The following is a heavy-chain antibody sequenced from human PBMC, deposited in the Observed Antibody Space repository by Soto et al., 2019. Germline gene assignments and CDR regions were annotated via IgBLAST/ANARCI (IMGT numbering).Heavy chain of an antibody. Sequence: ASVKVSCKVSGSTFTSNGIGWVRQAPVQGLEWMGWISTYNENMDPAPQLQGRLTMTTDTSTKTAYMELTNLKLDDTGLYDCADVGGYRTGDYSFGLWGQGTPVTVAS. J-gene: IGHJ4*02. CDR3: ADVGGYRTGDYSFGL. D-gene: IGHD2-8*02. V-gene: IGHV1-18*04. CDR2: ISTYNENM. CDR1: GSTFTSNG.